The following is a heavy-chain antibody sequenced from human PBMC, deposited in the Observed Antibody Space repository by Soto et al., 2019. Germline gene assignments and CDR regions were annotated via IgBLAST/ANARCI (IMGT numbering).Heavy chain of an antibody. CDR3: VIFSWGDVYHQYSFDY. J-gene: IGHJ4*02. V-gene: IGHV2-5*02. Sequence: QITLKESGPPLVKPTQTLTLTCSFSGFSLTTSGVGVGWIRQPPGKALEWLALIYWDDDQRYSPSLKSRLTITKDTSKNQVLLTMTNMDPVDTATYYCVIFSWGDVYHQYSFDYWGQGTLVTVSS. CDR2: IYWDDDQ. D-gene: IGHD3-10*01. CDR1: GFSLTTSGVG.